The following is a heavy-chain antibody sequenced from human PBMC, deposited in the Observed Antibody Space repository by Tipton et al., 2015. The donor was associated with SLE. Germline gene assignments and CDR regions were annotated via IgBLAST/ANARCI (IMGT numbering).Heavy chain of an antibody. V-gene: IGHV4-39*01. CDR2: IYYSGSA. J-gene: IGHJ4*02. CDR3: ARHGPPIAATGLDY. D-gene: IGHD6-13*01. Sequence: TLSLTCSVSGDSISRSNYYWGWVRQPPGGGLEWIGNIYYSGSAYYNPSLKSRVTISVDTSKNQFSLKLSSVTATDTAVYYCARHGPPIAATGLDYWGQGTLVTVSS. CDR1: GDSISRSNYY.